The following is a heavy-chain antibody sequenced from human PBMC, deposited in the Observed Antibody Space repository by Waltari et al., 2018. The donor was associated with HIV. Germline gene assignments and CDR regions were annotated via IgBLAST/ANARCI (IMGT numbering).Heavy chain of an antibody. J-gene: IGHJ4*02. CDR1: GFPFADYA. CDR2: ISGNSGRR. V-gene: IGHV3-9*01. Sequence: EVQLVESGGGLVQPGRSLRLSCAASGFPFADYAMHWVRQAPGRGMGWVSGISGNSGRRGYAESVKGRFTISRDNAKNSLYLKMNSLRFEDTALYYCAKAISRIGVTEYYFDYWGQGTLVTVSS. D-gene: IGHD6-19*01. CDR3: AKAISRIGVTEYYFDY.